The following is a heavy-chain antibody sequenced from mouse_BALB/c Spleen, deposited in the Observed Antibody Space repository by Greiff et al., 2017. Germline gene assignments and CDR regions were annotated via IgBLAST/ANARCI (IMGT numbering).Heavy chain of an antibody. Sequence: QVQLQQPGAELVKPGASVKMSCKASGYTFTSYWMHWVKQRPGQGLEWIGVIDPSDSYTSYNQKFKGKATLTVDTSSSTAYMQLSSLTSEDSAVYYCTRSFYGYYAMDYWGQGTSVTVSA. CDR1: GYTFTSYW. V-gene: IGHV1S127*01. D-gene: IGHD1-2*01. J-gene: IGHJ4*01. CDR2: IDPSDSYT. CDR3: TRSFYGYYAMDY.